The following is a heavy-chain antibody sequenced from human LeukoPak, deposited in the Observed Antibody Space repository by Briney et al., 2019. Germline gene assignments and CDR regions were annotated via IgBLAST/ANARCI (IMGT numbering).Heavy chain of an antibody. CDR1: GGSISTYY. CDR2: IYYSGST. V-gene: IGHV4-59*12. CDR3: AREWNYYAFEI. J-gene: IGHJ3*02. D-gene: IGHD1-7*01. Sequence: SETLSLACTVSGGSISTYYWSWIRQPPGKGLEWIGYIYYSGSTSYNPSLKSRVTISVDTSKNQFSLKLSSVTAADTAVYYCAREWNYYAFEIWGQGTMVSVSS.